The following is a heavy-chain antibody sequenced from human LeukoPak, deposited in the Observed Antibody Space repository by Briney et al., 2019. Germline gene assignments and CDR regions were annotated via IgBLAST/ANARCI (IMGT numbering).Heavy chain of an antibody. V-gene: IGHV3-9*03. D-gene: IGHD2-15*01. CDR3: AKAQRAKCSGGSCYSAFDI. Sequence: PGRSLRLSLAAPGSTLVDYARHWARQPPGKGLEWASGISGKIGSIGYADSVKGRFTISRDNAKNSLYLQMNSLRAEDMALYYCAKAQRAKCSGGSCYSAFDIWGQGTMVTVSS. CDR2: ISGKIGSI. J-gene: IGHJ3*02. CDR1: GSTLVDYA.